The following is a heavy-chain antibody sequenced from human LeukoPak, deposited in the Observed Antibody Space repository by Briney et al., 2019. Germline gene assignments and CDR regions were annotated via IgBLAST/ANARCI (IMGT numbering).Heavy chain of an antibody. CDR1: GGSISSYY. V-gene: IGHV4-4*07. CDR2: IYTSGST. D-gene: IGHD7-27*01. J-gene: IGHJ4*02. Sequence: SEALPLTYTVSGGSISSYYWSWVQQPAGKGLESVWRIYTSGSTNYTPSLKSRVTMSVDTSKNQFSLKLSSVTAADRAVYYCARWGPSAAPGFYYWGQGTLVTVSS. CDR3: ARWGPSAAPGFYY.